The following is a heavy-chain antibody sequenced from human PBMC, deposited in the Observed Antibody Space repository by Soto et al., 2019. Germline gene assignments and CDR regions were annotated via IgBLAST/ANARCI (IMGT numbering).Heavy chain of an antibody. CDR2: IYYSGST. Sequence: SETLSLTCTVSGGSISSGDYYWSWIRQPPGKGLEWIGYIYYSGSTYYNPSLKSRVTISVDTSKNQFSLKLSSVTAADTAVYYWASGSMTVTPLLPHASNCYCFCGMDVWGQGTTVTVSS. V-gene: IGHV4-30-4*01. D-gene: IGHD3-22*01. J-gene: IGHJ6*02. CDR1: GGSISSGDYY. CDR3: ASGSMTVTPLLPHASNCYCFCGMDV.